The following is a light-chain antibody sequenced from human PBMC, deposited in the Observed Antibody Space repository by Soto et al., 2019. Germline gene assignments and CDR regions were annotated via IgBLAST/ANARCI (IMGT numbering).Light chain of an antibody. J-gene: IGLJ3*02. Sequence: QSALTQPRSVPGSPGQSVAISCTGTSGDVGGYNYVSWYQHYAGKAPQLMIYDVSKRPSGVPDRFSGSKSGNTASLTISGXQAEDEADYYCCSYAGSNTXXFGGGX. CDR1: SGDVGGYNY. CDR2: DVS. CDR3: CSYAGSNTXX. V-gene: IGLV2-11*01.